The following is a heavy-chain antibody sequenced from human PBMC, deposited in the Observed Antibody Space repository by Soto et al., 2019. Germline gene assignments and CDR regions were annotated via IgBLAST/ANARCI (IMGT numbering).Heavy chain of an antibody. V-gene: IGHV3-23*01. CDR1: GFTFSTYA. CDR2: ISGSGSRT. Sequence: EVQLLESGGGLVQPGGSLRLSCAASGFTFSTYAMSWVRQTPGKGLEWVSAISGSGSRTYHAASVKGRFTISRDNSKNTRYLQMDSLRAEDTAIYYCAKAVLGVAVAGTVDYWGQGTLVTVSS. J-gene: IGHJ4*02. CDR3: AKAVLGVAVAGTVDY. D-gene: IGHD6-19*01.